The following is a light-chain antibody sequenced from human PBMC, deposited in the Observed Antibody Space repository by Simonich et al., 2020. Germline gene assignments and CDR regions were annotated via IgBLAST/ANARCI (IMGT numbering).Light chain of an antibody. J-gene: IGKJ1*01. V-gene: IGKV3-15*01. Sequence: EILMTQSPATLSVSPGEKATLSCRASPRVSSHLAWYQQKPGQAPRLLIYGASTRATGIPARFSGSGSGTEFTLTISSMQSEDFAVYYCQQYNNWPWTFGQGTKVEIK. CDR2: GAS. CDR1: PRVSSH. CDR3: QQYNNWPWT.